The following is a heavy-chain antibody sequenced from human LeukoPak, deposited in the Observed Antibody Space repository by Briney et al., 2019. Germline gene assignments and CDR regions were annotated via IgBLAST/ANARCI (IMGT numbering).Heavy chain of an antibody. D-gene: IGHD5-18*01. CDR3: ARHWQLWSPPRPGGDAFDI. Sequence: SETLSLTCTVSGYSIRSDSYWDWVRQPPGKGLEYIGSIYHSGSTYYNPSLKSRVTISVDMSKNQFSLKLSSVTAADTAVYYCARHWQLWSPPRPGGDAFDIWGQGTMVTVSS. V-gene: IGHV4-38-2*02. CDR2: IYHSGST. CDR1: GYSIRSDSY. J-gene: IGHJ3*02.